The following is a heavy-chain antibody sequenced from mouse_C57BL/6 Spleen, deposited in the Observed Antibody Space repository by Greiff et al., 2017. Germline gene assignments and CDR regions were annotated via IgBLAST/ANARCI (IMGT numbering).Heavy chain of an antibody. D-gene: IGHD1-2*01. CDR2: INPGSGGT. CDR3: ASPITTAYYYAMDY. J-gene: IGHJ4*01. Sequence: QVQLQQSGAELVRPGTSVKVSCKASGYAFTNYLIEWVKQRPGQGLEWIGVINPGSGGTNYKEKFKGKATLTADKSSSTAYMQLSSLTSEDSAVYFCASPITTAYYYAMDYWGQGTSVTVSS. CDR1: GYAFTNYL. V-gene: IGHV1-54*01.